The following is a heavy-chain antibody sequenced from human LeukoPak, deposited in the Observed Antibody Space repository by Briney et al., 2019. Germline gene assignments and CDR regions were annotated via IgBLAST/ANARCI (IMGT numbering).Heavy chain of an antibody. CDR2: ISYIGST. Sequence: PSETLSLTCAVSADSFSSHYWTWIRQPPGKGLEWIGYISYIGSTYYKPSLKSRLTISVDTSKSQFSLRLSSVTAADTAVYYCARESTFYSDSSGYIIDFWGQGTLVTVSS. J-gene: IGHJ4*02. CDR3: ARESTFYSDSSGYIIDF. V-gene: IGHV4-59*11. D-gene: IGHD3-22*01. CDR1: ADSFSSHY.